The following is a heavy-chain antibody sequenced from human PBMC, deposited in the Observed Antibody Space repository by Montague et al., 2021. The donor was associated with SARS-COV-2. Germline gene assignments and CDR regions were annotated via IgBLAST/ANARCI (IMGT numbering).Heavy chain of an antibody. CDR2: VHYTGST. D-gene: IGHD1-1*01. CDR1: GGSISGYY. V-gene: IGHV4-59*01. Sequence: SEALSLTCTVSGGSISGYYWTWIRQPPGKGLEWLGYVHYTGSTKYNPSLKTRVSLSLDTPKNHFSLHLSSVTAADTAIYFCARAQNTCFIANCVNYFDVWGLGALVTVSS. J-gene: IGHJ4*02. CDR3: ARAQNTCFIANCVNYFDV.